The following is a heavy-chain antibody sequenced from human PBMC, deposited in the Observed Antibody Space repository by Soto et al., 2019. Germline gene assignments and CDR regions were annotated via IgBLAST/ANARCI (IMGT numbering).Heavy chain of an antibody. CDR1: SGSISSSNW. CDR3: ARAGTYYDFWSGPESPYYMDF. J-gene: IGHJ6*03. D-gene: IGHD3-3*01. Sequence: SETLSLTCAVSSGSISSSNWWSWVRQPPGKGLEWIGEIYHSGSTNYNPSLKSRVTISVDKSKNQFSLKLSSVTAADTAVYYCARAGTYYDFWSGPESPYYMDFWGKGTTVTVSS. CDR2: IYHSGST. V-gene: IGHV4-4*02.